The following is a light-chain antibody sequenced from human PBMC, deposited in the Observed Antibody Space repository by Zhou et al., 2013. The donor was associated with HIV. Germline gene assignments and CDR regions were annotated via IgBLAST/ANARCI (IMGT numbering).Light chain of an antibody. Sequence: DIQMTQSPSSLSASVGDRVTITCRASQTISNNLHWYQQKPGKAPKLLIYTASRLESGVPSRFSGSASGTDFTLTISSLQPEDFATYYCQQSYSAPRTFGQGTKVEFK. CDR1: QTISNN. CDR3: QQSYSAPRT. CDR2: TAS. V-gene: IGKV1-39*01. J-gene: IGKJ1*01.